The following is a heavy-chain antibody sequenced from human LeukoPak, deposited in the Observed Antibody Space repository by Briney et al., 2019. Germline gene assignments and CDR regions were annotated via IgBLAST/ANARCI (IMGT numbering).Heavy chain of an antibody. CDR3: ARGLWFGELFAFDI. V-gene: IGHV4-31*03. D-gene: IGHD3-10*01. Sequence: SETLSLTCTVSGGSISSGGYYWSWIRQHPGKGLEWIGYIYYSGGTYYNPSLKSRVTISVDTSKNQFSLKLSSVTAADTAVYYCARGLWFGELFAFDIWGQGTMVIVSS. CDR1: GGSISSGGYY. J-gene: IGHJ3*02. CDR2: IYYSGGT.